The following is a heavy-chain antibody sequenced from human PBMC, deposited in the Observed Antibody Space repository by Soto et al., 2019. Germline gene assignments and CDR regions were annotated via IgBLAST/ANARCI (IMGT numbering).Heavy chain of an antibody. J-gene: IGHJ4*02. CDR2: IKQDGSEK. Sequence: GGSLRLSCAASGFTFSSSWMSWVRQAPGKGLQWVANIKQDGSEKYYVDSVKGRFTISRDNARNSVYLQMNSLRADDTAVYYCSRSLNDYWAQRTLVTVSS. CDR3: SRSLNDY. V-gene: IGHV3-7*05. CDR1: GFTFSSSW.